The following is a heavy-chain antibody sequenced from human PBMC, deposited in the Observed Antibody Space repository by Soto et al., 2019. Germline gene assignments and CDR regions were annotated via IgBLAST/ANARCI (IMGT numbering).Heavy chain of an antibody. J-gene: IGHJ5*02. CDR2: IYPGDSDT. CDR3: ARLPNYYDFWSGYFGWFDP. CDR1: GYSFTSYW. Sequence: PGESLKISCKGSGYSFTSYWIGWVRQMPGKGLEWMGIIYPGDSDTRYSPSFQGQVTISADKSISTAYLQWSSLKASDTAMYYCARLPNYYDFWSGYFGWFDPWGQGTLVTVSS. V-gene: IGHV5-51*01. D-gene: IGHD3-3*01.